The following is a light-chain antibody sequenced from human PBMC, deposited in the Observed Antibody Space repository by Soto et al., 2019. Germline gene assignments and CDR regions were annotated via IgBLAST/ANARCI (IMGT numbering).Light chain of an antibody. J-gene: IGKJ5*01. Sequence: DIQLTQSPSFLSASVGDRVTITCRASQSISNWLAWYQQKPGTAPKVLIYHASNLQSGVPSRFSGSGSGTEFTLTISSLQSEDFAVYYCQHYDNWPPWTFGQGTRLEIK. V-gene: IGKV1-5*01. CDR1: QSISNW. CDR3: QHYDNWPPWT. CDR2: HAS.